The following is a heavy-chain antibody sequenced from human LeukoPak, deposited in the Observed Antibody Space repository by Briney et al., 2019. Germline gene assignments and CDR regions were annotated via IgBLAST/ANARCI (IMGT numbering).Heavy chain of an antibody. CDR2: INPNSGGT. CDR1: GYTFTVYY. V-gene: IGHV1-2*02. CDR3: ARETDDYGDFDN. J-gene: IGHJ4*02. D-gene: IGHD4-17*01. Sequence: ASVKVSCKASGYTFTVYYMHWVREAPGQGLEWMGWINPNSGGTNYEQKFQGRVTMTRDTSISTACMELSRLRSDDTAVYYCARETDDYGDFDNWGQGTLVTVSS.